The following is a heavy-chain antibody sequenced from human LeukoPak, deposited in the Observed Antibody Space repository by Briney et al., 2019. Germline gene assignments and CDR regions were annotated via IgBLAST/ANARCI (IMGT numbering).Heavy chain of an antibody. Sequence: PGGSLRLSCAASGFTVSSNYMSWVRQAPGKGLEWVSVIYSGGSTYYADSVKGRFTISRDNSKNTLYLQMNSLRAEDTAVYYCAREQRHYYYDSSWYFDYWGQGTLVTVSS. D-gene: IGHD3-22*01. J-gene: IGHJ4*02. V-gene: IGHV3-66*01. CDR1: GFTVSSNY. CDR3: AREQRHYYYDSSWYFDY. CDR2: IYSGGST.